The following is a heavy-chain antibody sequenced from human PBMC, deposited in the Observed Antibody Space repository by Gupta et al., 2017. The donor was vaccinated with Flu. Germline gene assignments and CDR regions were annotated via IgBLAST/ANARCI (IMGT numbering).Heavy chain of an antibody. CDR1: GFTFSSYS. CDR2: ISSSSSYI. V-gene: IGHV3-21*01. J-gene: IGHJ4*02. CDR3: ARDPGYCSGGSCYGCDY. Sequence: EVQLVESGGGLVKPGGSLRLSCAASGFTFSSYSMNWVRQAPGKGLEWVSSISSSSSYIYYADSVKGRFTISRDNAKNSLYLQMNSLRAEDTAVYYCARDPGYCSGGSCYGCDYWGQGTLVTVSS. D-gene: IGHD2-15*01.